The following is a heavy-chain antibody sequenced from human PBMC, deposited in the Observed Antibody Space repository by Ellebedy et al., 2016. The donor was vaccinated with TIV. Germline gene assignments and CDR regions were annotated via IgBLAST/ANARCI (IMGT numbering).Heavy chain of an antibody. D-gene: IGHD7-27*01. J-gene: IGHJ2*01. Sequence: ASVKVSXKASGYTFTSYGISWVRQAPGQGLEWMGWISAYNGNTNYAQKLQGRVTMTTDTSTSTAYMELRSLRSDDTAVYYCAKDRAKLGVDEYFDLWGRGTLVTVSS. CDR3: AKDRAKLGVDEYFDL. V-gene: IGHV1-18*01. CDR1: GYTFTSYG. CDR2: ISAYNGNT.